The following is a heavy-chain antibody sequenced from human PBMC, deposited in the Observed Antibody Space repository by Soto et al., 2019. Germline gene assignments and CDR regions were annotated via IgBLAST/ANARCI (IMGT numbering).Heavy chain of an antibody. CDR3: ARMGGYGSYFDY. J-gene: IGHJ4*02. Sequence: QVQLVQSGAEVKKPGASVKVSCKASGYTFTSYVISWVRQAPGQGLEWMGWISGYIGNTNYAQKLHVRATMTTGPATSTADMGLRSLGSDDTSVYYCARMGGYGSYFDYWGQGTLVTVSS. CDR2: ISGYIGNT. D-gene: IGHD5-12*01. CDR1: GYTFTSYV. V-gene: IGHV1-18*01.